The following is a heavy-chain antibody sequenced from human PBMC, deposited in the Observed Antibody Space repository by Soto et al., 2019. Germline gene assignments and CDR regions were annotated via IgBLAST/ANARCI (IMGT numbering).Heavy chain of an antibody. CDR3: ALRKTGSYFDY. V-gene: IGHV3-23*01. CDR2: IGASGAGT. Sequence: GGSLRRSCAAPGFTFSSYAMSWVRQAPGKGLEWVSAIGASGAGTYYAEYVKGRFTISRDNSKNTLYLQMNSLRAEDTAVYYCALRKTGSYFDYWGQGTQVTVSS. J-gene: IGHJ4*02. CDR1: GFTFSSYA. D-gene: IGHD1-26*01.